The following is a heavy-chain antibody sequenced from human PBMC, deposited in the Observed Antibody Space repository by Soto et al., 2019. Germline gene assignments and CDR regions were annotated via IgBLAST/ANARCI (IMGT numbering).Heavy chain of an antibody. CDR1: GGTFGNSA. D-gene: IGHD5-18*01. V-gene: IGHV1-69*12. Sequence: QVQLVQSGGEVKKPGSSVTVSCKASGGTFGNSAISWVRQAPGQGLEWMGGIIPIFPTPDYAQKFQGRVTITADESTSTAYRELAGLRSEDPAVFFWAGDKDRVTLGRNYYYGLERWGPGPTVTVSS. CDR3: AGDKDRVTLGRNYYYGLER. J-gene: IGHJ6*01. CDR2: IIPIFPTP.